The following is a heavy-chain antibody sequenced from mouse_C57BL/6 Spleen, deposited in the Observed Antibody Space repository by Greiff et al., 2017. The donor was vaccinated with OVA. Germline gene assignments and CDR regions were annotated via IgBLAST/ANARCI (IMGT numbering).Heavy chain of an antibody. J-gene: IGHJ3*01. Sequence: VQLQQSGAELMKPGASVKLSCKATGYTFTGYWIEWVKQRPGHGLEWIGENLPGSGSTNYNEKSKGKATFTADTSSNTAYMQRSSLTTEDSAIYYCASSMVTTGRFAYWGQGTLVTVSA. D-gene: IGHD2-2*01. V-gene: IGHV1-9*01. CDR2: NLPGSGST. CDR3: ASSMVTTGRFAY. CDR1: GYTFTGYW.